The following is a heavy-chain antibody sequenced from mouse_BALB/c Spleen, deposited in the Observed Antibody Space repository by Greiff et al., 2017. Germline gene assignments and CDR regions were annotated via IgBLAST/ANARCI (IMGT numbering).Heavy chain of an antibody. J-gene: IGHJ4*01. CDR3: AREGGNYVYAMDY. V-gene: IGHV5-6-3*01. Sequence: DVMLVESGGGLVQPGGSLKLSCAASGFTFSSYGMSWVRQTPDKRLELVATINSNGGSTYYPDSVKGRFTISRDNAKNTLYLQMSSLKSEDTAMYYCAREGGNYVYAMDYWGQGTSVTVSS. CDR2: INSNGGST. D-gene: IGHD2-1*01. CDR1: GFTFSSYG.